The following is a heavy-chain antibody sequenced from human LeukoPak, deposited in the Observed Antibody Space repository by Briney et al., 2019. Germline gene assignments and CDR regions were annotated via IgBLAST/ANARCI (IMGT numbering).Heavy chain of an antibody. CDR1: GVTISTNY. CDR2: IFASGST. Sequence: SGTLSLSCAVSGVTISTNYRSWVRQPAGKGLGWVGLIFASGSTNYNPSLKRRVTTSVDTSTKNCPLMLNSVTAADTALYFCGFTEGVFWGRGALVSLPS. CDR3: GFTEGVF. V-gene: IGHV4-59*10. D-gene: IGHD5/OR15-5a*01. J-gene: IGHJ2*01.